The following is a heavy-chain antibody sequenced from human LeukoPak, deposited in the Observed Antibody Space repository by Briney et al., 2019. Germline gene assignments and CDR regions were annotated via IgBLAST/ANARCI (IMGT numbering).Heavy chain of an antibody. D-gene: IGHD6-6*01. CDR1: GYTFTGFH. V-gene: IGHV1-2*02. J-gene: IGHJ4*02. Sequence: ASVKVSCKASGYTFTGFHMHWVRQAPGQGLEWMGWINPNSGGTNYAQKFQGRVTMTRDTSISTVYMELSRLRSDDTAVYYCARDLGSIAALDYFDYWGQGTLVTVSS. CDR2: INPNSGGT. CDR3: ARDLGSIAALDYFDY.